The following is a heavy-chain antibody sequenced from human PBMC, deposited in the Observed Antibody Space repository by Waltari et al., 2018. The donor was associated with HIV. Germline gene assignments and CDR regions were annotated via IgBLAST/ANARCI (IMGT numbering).Heavy chain of an antibody. CDR3: ARVPHYYDGSGPPVLDYFDY. CDR2: VDRSGST. V-gene: IGHV4-38-2*01. J-gene: IGHJ4*02. CDR1: DYPINRRYS. D-gene: IGHD3-22*01. Sequence: QVQLQESGPGLVKPPETLSLICAVSDYPINRRYSWGSIRLPPGNGPEYIGSVDRSGSTYDNPSLKSRVTISVDTSKNQFSLKVSSVTAADTAVYYCARVPHYYDGSGPPVLDYFDYWGKGTLVTVSS.